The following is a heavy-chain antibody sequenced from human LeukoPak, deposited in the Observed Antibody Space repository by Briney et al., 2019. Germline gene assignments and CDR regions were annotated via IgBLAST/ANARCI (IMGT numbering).Heavy chain of an antibody. CDR3: TRDPYYFDSSGYYHHAFAI. D-gene: IGHD3-22*01. CDR1: GFTFRDYA. V-gene: IGHV3-49*04. CDR2: IRRKVYGGRT. Sequence: GGSLRLSCTGFGFTFRDYAVSWVRKTPGKGLECIWFIRRKVYGGRTEYAASVKGRFTISRDDSKSIAYLQMNSLKTEDTAVYYCTRDPYYFDSSGYYHHAFAIWGQGTMVAVSS. J-gene: IGHJ3*02.